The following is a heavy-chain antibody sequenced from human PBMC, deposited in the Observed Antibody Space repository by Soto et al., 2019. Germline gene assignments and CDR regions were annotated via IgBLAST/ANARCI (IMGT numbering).Heavy chain of an antibody. CDR2: IFHDGTA. J-gene: IGHJ4*02. V-gene: IGHV4-4*01. CDR3: ARLVYDTRLNYMYFDF. CDR1: GVSISSCNW. D-gene: IGHD2-8*01. Sequence: TXSLTCAVSGVSISSCNWWTWVRQTPQRGLEYIGEIFHDGTANYYPSFERRVAISVDTSKNQFSLKLTSVTAADTAIYFCARLVYDTRLNYMYFDFWGQGALVTGSS.